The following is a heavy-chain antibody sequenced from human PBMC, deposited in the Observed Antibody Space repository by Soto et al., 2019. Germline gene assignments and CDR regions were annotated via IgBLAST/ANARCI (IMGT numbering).Heavy chain of an antibody. CDR1: GFTFSSYG. CDR3: AKDQSYLITGTTFGNWFDP. D-gene: IGHD1-20*01. J-gene: IGHJ5*02. CDR2: ISYDGSNK. Sequence: PGGSLRLSCAASGFTFSSYGMHWVRQAPGKGLEWVAVISYDGSNKYYADSVKGRFTISRDNSKNTLYLQMNSLRAEDTAVYYCAKDQSYLITGTTFGNWFDPWGQGTLVTVSS. V-gene: IGHV3-30*18.